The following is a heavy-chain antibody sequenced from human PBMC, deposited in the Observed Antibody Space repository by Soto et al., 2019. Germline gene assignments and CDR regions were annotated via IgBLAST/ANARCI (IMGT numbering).Heavy chain of an antibody. D-gene: IGHD3-9*01. CDR3: AREPQYYDILTGYPGGMDV. CDR1: GYTFTGYY. J-gene: IGHJ6*02. Sequence: ASVKVSCKASGYTFTGYYMHWVRQAPGQGLEWMGWINPNSGGTNYAQKFQGRVTMTRDTSISTAYMELSRLRSDDTAVYYCAREPQYYDILTGYPGGMDVCGQGTTVTV. V-gene: IGHV1-2*02. CDR2: INPNSGGT.